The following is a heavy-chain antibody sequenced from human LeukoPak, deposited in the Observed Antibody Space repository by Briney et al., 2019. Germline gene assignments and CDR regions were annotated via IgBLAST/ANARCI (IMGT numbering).Heavy chain of an antibody. CDR2: IKQDGSEK. V-gene: IGHV3-7*04. CDR1: GLSFSTYW. D-gene: IGHD1-26*01. J-gene: IGHJ4*02. CDR3: ARGGSGSYHEVTPY. Sequence: PGGSLRLXCAASGLSFSTYWMSWIRRAPGKGLEWVAKIKQDGSEKYYVDSVQGRFTISRDNAKNLLYLQMNSLRVDDTAVFYCARGGSGSYHEVTPYWGQGTLVTVSS.